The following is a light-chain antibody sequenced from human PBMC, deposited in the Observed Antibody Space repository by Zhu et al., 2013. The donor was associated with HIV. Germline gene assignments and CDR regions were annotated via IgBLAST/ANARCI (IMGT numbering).Light chain of an antibody. CDR2: EVD. CDR1: SNDIGYYKF. V-gene: IGLV2-8*01. CDR3: SSYNYNGDLV. J-gene: IGLJ3*02. Sequence: QSALSQPPSASGSPGQSVTISCIGTSNDIGYYKFVSWYQQHPGKAPKVILYEVDKRPSGVPDRFSGSKSGNTASLTVSGLRTDDDATYFCSSYNYNGDLVFGGGTRLTVL.